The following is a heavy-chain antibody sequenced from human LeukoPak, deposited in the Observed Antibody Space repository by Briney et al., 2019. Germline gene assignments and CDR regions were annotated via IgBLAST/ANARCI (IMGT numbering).Heavy chain of an antibody. CDR1: DESFSGYY. CDR3: ARGGRGGHNFDY. CDR2: NNYSGST. Sequence: SETLSLTCAVSDESFSGYYWNWIRQPPRRGLEWIGENNYSGSTKYHPSLKSRVSMSVDKSKKQVSLKLSSVTVADTAVYYCARGGRGGHNFDYWGQGTLAIVSS. J-gene: IGHJ4*02. D-gene: IGHD2-15*01. V-gene: IGHV4-34*01.